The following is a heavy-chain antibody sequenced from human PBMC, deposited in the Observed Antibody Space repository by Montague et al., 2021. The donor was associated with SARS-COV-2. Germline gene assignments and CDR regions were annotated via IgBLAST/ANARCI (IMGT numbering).Heavy chain of an antibody. Sequence: SLRLSCAASGFTFSSFAMTWVRQAPGKGLEWASIIYTGGSRTHYADSVKGRFIISRDDSKNTLYLQMNGLRVEDTAIYYCAGNMYFYDSRGYQNIDYWGQGILVAVSP. D-gene: IGHD3-22*01. CDR2: IYTGGSRT. CDR3: AGNMYFYDSRGYQNIDY. CDR1: GFTFSSFA. J-gene: IGHJ4*02. V-gene: IGHV3-23*03.